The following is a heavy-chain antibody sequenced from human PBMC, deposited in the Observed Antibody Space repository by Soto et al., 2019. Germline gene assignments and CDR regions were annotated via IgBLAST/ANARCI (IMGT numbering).Heavy chain of an antibody. V-gene: IGHV3-13*01. CDR2: IGTAGDT. Sequence: GGSLRLSCAASGFTFSSYDMHWVRQATGKGLEWVSAIGTAGDTYYPGSVKGRFTISRENAKNSWYLQMNSLRAEDTAVYYCARERYYYDSSGRTYGAFDIWGQGTMVTVSS. CDR1: GFTFSSYD. D-gene: IGHD3-22*01. J-gene: IGHJ3*02. CDR3: ARERYYYDSSGRTYGAFDI.